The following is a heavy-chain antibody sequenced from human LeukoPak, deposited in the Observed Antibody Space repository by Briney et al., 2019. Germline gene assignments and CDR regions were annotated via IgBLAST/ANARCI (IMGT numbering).Heavy chain of an antibody. D-gene: IGHD3-3*01. J-gene: IGHJ4*02. V-gene: IGHV3-74*01. CDR3: VRGQTIDY. CDR1: GFTFSNYW. Sequence: GESLRLSCAASGFTFSNYWMYWVRQAPGKGLMWVSRIKSDGTGITYTDSVEGRFTISRDNAKNTLYLQMNSLRDEDTAVYYCVRGQTIDYWGQGTLVTVSS. CDR2: IKSDGTGI.